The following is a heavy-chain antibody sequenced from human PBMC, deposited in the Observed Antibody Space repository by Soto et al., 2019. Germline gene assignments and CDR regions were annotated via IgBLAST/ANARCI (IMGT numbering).Heavy chain of an antibody. D-gene: IGHD3-10*01. J-gene: IGHJ3*02. V-gene: IGHV1-58*01. CDR2: IVVASGNT. CDR3: AASKGDAADGFDI. Sequence: QMQLVQSGPEVKKPGTSVKVSCKTSGFTFTSSGVQWVRQARGQRLEWIGWIVVASGNTNYAQKFQERVTITRDVSKSTAYMELSSLRSEDTAVYYCAASKGDAADGFDIWGQGTMVTVSS. CDR1: GFTFTSSG.